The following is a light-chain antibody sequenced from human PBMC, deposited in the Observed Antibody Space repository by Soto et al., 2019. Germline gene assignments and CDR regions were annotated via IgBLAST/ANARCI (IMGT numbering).Light chain of an antibody. CDR2: AAS. CDR3: QQLNSYPLT. V-gene: IGKV1-9*01. Sequence: IQLTQSPSSLSASVGDRVTITCRASQAINNYLAWYQQKPGKAPKLLIYAASTLQTGVPSRFSGSGSGTDFTLTISSLKPEDFATYYCQQLNSYPLTFGGGTKVEIK. CDR1: QAINNY. J-gene: IGKJ4*01.